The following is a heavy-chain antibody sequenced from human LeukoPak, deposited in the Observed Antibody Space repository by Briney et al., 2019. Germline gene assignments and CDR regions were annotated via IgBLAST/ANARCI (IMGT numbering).Heavy chain of an antibody. CDR2: INPNSGGT. CDR3: ARVDVVVPAANWFDP. CDR1: GYTFTGYY. D-gene: IGHD2-2*01. Sequence: VASVKVSCKASGYTFTGYYMHWVRQAPGQGLEWMGWINPNSGGTNYAQKFQGRVTMTRDTSISTAYMELSRLRSDDTAVYYCARVDVVVPAANWFDPWGQGTLVTVSS. V-gene: IGHV1-2*02. J-gene: IGHJ5*02.